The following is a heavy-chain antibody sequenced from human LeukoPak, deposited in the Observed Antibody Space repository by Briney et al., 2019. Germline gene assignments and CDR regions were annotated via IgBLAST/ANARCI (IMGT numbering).Heavy chain of an antibody. V-gene: IGHV1-18*01. Sequence: ASVKVSCKASGYTFTSYGISWVRQAPGQGLEWMGWISAYNGNTNYAQKLQGRVTMTTDTSTSTAYMELRSLRSEDTAVYYCARDLTSYYDFWSGYSGFDYWGQGTLVTVSS. D-gene: IGHD3-3*01. CDR1: GYTFTSYG. J-gene: IGHJ4*02. CDR2: ISAYNGNT. CDR3: ARDLTSYYDFWSGYSGFDY.